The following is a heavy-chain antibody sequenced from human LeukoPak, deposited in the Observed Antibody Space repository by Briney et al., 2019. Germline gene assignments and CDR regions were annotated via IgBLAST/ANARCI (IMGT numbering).Heavy chain of an antibody. D-gene: IGHD6-13*01. CDR2: IRSKAHGGTT. V-gene: IGHV3-49*03. J-gene: IGHJ4*02. CDR1: GFTFGDYV. Sequence: PGGSLRLSCTASGFTFGDYVMNWFRQASGKGLEWVGFIRSKAHGGTTEYAASVKGRFTISRDDSKSIAYLQMNSLKTEDTGVYYCTRGRWQQQPVFDYWGQGTLVTVSS. CDR3: TRGRWQQQPVFDY.